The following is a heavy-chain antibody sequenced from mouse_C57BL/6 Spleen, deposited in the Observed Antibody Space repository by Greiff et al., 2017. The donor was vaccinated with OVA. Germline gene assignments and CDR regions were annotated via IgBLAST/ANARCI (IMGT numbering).Heavy chain of an antibody. J-gene: IGHJ1*03. CDR2: INYDGSST. D-gene: IGHD3-1*01. V-gene: IGHV5-16*01. Sequence: EVKVVESEGGLVQPGSSMKLSCTASGFTFSDYYMAWVRQVPEKGLEWVANINYDGSSTYYLDSLKSRFIISRDNAKNILYLQMSSLKSEDTATYYCARDEGAYWYFDVWGTGTTVTVSS. CDR3: ARDEGAYWYFDV. CDR1: GFTFSDYY.